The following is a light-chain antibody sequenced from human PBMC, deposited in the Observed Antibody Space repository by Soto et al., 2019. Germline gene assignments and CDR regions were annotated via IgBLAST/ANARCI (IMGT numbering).Light chain of an antibody. CDR2: DAS. CDR1: QDISSS. V-gene: IGKV1-33*01. Sequence: DIQMTQSPSSLSASVGDRVTITCQASQDISSSLNGYQQKPGKDPKLLIYDASNLETGVPSRFSGSGSGTDFTFTISSLQPEDIGTYYCQQYHNLPITFGQGTRLEIK. J-gene: IGKJ5*01. CDR3: QQYHNLPIT.